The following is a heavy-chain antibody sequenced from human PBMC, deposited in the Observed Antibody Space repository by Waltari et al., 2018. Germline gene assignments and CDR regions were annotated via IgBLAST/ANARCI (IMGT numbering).Heavy chain of an antibody. V-gene: IGHV4-34*01. CDR2: INHSGST. D-gene: IGHD5-18*01. J-gene: IGHJ4*02. CDR3: ARGTNIRDGGIQLWLRRSAYYFDY. CDR1: GGSFSGYY. Sequence: QVQLQQWGAGLLKPSETLSLTCAVYGGSFSGYYWSWIRQPPGKGLDWIGEINHSGSTNYNPSLKSRVTISVDTSKNQFSLKLSSVTAADTAVYYCARGTNIRDGGIQLWLRRSAYYFDYWGQGTLVTVSS.